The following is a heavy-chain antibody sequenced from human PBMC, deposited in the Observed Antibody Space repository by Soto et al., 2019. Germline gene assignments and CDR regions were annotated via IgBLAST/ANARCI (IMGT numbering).Heavy chain of an antibody. V-gene: IGHV5-10-1*01. CDR2: IDPSDSYT. J-gene: IGHJ5*02. CDR3: ARHPYYYDSSGPLDP. Sequence: PGESLKISCKGSGYSFTSYWISWVRQMPGKGLEWMGRIDPSDSYTNYSPSFQGHVTISADKSISTAYLQWSSLKASDTAMYYCARHPYYYDSSGPLDPWGRGTLVSVSS. CDR1: GYSFTSYW. D-gene: IGHD3-22*01.